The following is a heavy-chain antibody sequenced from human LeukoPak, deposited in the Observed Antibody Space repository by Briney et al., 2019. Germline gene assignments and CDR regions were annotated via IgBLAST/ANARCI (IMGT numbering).Heavy chain of an antibody. V-gene: IGHV1-18*04. J-gene: IGHJ4*02. CDR3: ARDRAMIVVVTAAGVDY. Sequence: ASVKVSCKASGYTFTGYYMHWVRQAPGQGLEWMGWISAYNGNTNYAQKLQGRVTMTTDTSTSTAYMELRSLRSDDTAVYYCARDRAMIVVVTAAGVDYWGQGTLVTVSS. CDR1: GYTFTGYY. CDR2: ISAYNGNT. D-gene: IGHD3-22*01.